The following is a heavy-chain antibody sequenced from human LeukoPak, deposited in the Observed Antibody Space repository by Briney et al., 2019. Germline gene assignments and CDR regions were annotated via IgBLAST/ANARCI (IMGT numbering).Heavy chain of an antibody. CDR3: VGGKMSWNSYYYYGMDV. D-gene: IGHD1-7*01. J-gene: IGHJ6*02. CDR1: GFTFSDYY. CDR2: ISSSGSTI. V-gene: IGHV3-11*01. Sequence: GGSLRLSCAASGFTFSDYYMSWIRQAPGKGLEWVSYISSSGSTIYYADSVKGRFTISRDNGKNSLYLRMNSPRAEDTAVYYCVGGKMSWNSYYYYGMDVWGQGTTVTVS.